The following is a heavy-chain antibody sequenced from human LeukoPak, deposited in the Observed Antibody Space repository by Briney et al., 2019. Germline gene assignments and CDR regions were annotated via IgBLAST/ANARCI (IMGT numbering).Heavy chain of an antibody. D-gene: IGHD3-10*01. CDR3: AKGVTGRTVDY. CDR1: GFTFSNYG. V-gene: IGHV3-30*18. CDR2: ISYDGSNK. J-gene: IGHJ4*02. Sequence: GGSLRLSCAASGFTFSNYGMHWVRRAPGKGLQWVAVISYDGSNKFYADSVEGRFTISRDNSKNTLYLHMNSLRPEDTAVYHCAKGVTGRTVDYWGQGTLVIVSS.